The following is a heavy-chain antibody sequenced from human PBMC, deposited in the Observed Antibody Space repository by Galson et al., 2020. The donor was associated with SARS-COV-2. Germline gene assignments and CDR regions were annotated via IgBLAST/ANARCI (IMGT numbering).Heavy chain of an antibody. CDR3: ARDSQGGNDYNYLLF. Sequence: ASVQVSCKASGYTFNSYYIHWVRQTPGQGLEWMGIIHPSGSGTTYAQKFQGRVTMTRDTSTSTVYMELSSLRSEDTAVYYCARDSQGGNDYNYLLFWGQGTLVTVSS. J-gene: IGHJ4*02. CDR2: IHPSGSGT. D-gene: IGHD4-4*01. CDR1: GYTFNSYY. V-gene: IGHV1-46*02.